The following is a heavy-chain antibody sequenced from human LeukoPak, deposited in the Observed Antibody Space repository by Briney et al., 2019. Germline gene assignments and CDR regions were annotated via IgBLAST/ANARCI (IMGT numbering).Heavy chain of an antibody. J-gene: IGHJ3*02. CDR1: GFTFSSYW. Sequence: GSLRLSCAASGFTFSSYWMHWVRQTPGKGLVWVSRINSVGISTNYADSVKGRFTISRDNAKNTLYLQMNSLRAEDTAVYYCAKDQVVVVVAATGDAFDIWGQGTMVTVSS. V-gene: IGHV3-74*01. CDR2: INSVGIST. D-gene: IGHD2-15*01. CDR3: AKDQVVVVVAATGDAFDI.